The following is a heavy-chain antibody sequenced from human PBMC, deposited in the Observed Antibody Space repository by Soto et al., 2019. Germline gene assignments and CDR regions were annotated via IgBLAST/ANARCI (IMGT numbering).Heavy chain of an antibody. Sequence: ASVKVSCKASGYTFTSYAMHWVRQAPGQRLEWMGWINAGNGNTKYSQKFQGRVTTTRDTSASTAYMELSSLRSEDTAVYYCARDRRVLRFLEWSPGDYWGQGTLVTVSS. CDR2: INAGNGNT. V-gene: IGHV1-3*01. CDR3: ARDRRVLRFLEWSPGDY. CDR1: GYTFTSYA. D-gene: IGHD3-3*01. J-gene: IGHJ4*02.